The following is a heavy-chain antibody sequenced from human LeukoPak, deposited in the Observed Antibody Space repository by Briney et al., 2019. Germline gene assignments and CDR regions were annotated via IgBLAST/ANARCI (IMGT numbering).Heavy chain of an antibody. CDR3: ASRKKGMATAGFDY. D-gene: IGHD5-24*01. V-gene: IGHV5-51*01. CDR1: GYSFTSYR. Sequence: GESLKISCKGSGYSFTSYRSGWVRQMPGKGLEWMGIIYPGDSDTRYSPSFQGQVTISAEKSISTAYLQWSSLKASDTALYYCASRKKGMATAGFDYWGQGTLVTVSS. CDR2: IYPGDSDT. J-gene: IGHJ4*02.